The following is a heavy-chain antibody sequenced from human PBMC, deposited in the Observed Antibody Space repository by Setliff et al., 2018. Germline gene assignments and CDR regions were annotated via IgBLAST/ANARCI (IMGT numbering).Heavy chain of an antibody. D-gene: IGHD1-1*01. Sequence: ASVKVSCKASGGTFSSYAIRWVRQAPGRGLEWMGWISGYNGHTKYAQKFRHKFTMTTDTSTSTAYMALMSLMFDDSAIYYCSRELLRRSNWRPDDFDVWGQGTMVTVSS. CDR1: GGTFSSYA. CDR2: ISGYNGHT. CDR3: SRELLRRSNWRPDDFDV. J-gene: IGHJ3*01. V-gene: IGHV1-18*01.